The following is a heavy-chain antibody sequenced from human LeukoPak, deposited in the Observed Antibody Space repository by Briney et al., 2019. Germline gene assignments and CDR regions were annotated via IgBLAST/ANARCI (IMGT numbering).Heavy chain of an antibody. D-gene: IGHD6-6*01. CDR2: IYPGDSDT. Sequence: GESLKISCKGSGYSFTSYWIGWVRQMPGKGLEWMGIIYPGDSDTRYSPSFQGQVTISADKSISTAYLLWSSLKASDTAMYYCASSALSSSGGGFFDPWGQGTLVTVSS. CDR1: GYSFTSYW. J-gene: IGHJ5*02. CDR3: ASSALSSSGGGFFDP. V-gene: IGHV5-51*01.